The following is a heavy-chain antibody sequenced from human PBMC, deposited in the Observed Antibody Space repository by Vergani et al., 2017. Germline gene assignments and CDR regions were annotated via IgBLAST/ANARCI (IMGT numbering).Heavy chain of an antibody. CDR1: GFTFSDYY. CDR2: ISSSGSTI. V-gene: IGHV3-11*01. Sequence: QVQLVESGGGLVKPGGSLRLSCAASGFTFSDYYMSWIRQAPGKGLEWVSYISSSGSTIYYADSVKGRFTISRDNAKNSLYLQMNSLRAEDTAVYYCTRDLGRTGSSSCWNEEGGYYWGQGTLVTVYS. J-gene: IGHJ4*02. D-gene: IGHD6-19*01. CDR3: TRDLGRTGSSSCWNEEGGYY.